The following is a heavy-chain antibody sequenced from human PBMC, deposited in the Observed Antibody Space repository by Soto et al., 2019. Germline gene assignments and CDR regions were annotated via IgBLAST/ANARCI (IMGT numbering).Heavy chain of an antibody. Sequence: SLRLSCAASGFTFSSYAMSWVRQAPGKGLEWVSAISGSGGSTYYADSVKGRFTISRDNSKNTLYLQMNSLRAEDTAVYYCAKDDCLYFITFPGGLGEYSDPDGRDAGGRRPTV. V-gene: IGHV3-23*01. CDR2: ISGSGGST. D-gene: IGHD3-22*01. CDR3: AKDDCLYFITFPGGLGEYSDPDGRDA. J-gene: IGHJ6*04. CDR1: GFTFSSYA.